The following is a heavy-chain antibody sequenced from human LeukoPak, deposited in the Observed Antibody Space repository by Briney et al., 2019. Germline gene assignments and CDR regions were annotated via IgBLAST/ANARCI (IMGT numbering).Heavy chain of an antibody. J-gene: IGHJ4*02. CDR2: IRYDGSDK. V-gene: IGHV3-30*02. CDR3: AKDQGGDTVSDY. CDR1: GFTFSSYG. D-gene: IGHD3-16*01. Sequence: GGSLRLSCAASGFTFSSYGMHWVRQAPGQGLEWVSFIRYDGSDKYYADSVKGRFTISRDNSKNTLYLQMNSLRAEDTAVYYCAKDQGGDTVSDYWGQGTLVTVSS.